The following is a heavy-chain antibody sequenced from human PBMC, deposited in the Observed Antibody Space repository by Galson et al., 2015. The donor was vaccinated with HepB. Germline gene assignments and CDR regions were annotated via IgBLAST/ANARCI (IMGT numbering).Heavy chain of an antibody. V-gene: IGHV3-73*01. CDR3: TRKHYDILTGDNWFDP. CDR1: GFTFSGSA. D-gene: IGHD3-9*01. CDR2: IRSKANSYAT. J-gene: IGHJ5*02. Sequence: SLRLSCAASGFTFSGSAMHWVRQASGKGLEWVGRIRSKANSYATAYAASVKGRFTISRDDSKNTAYPQMNSLKTEDTAVYYCTRKHYDILTGDNWFDPWGQGTLVTVSS.